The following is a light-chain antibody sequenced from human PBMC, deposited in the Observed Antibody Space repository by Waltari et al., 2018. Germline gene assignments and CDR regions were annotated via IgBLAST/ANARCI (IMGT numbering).Light chain of an antibody. CDR2: AAS. V-gene: IGKV1-9*01. Sequence: DIQLTQSPSFLSASVGDRVTITCRASQGISTYLAWYQQKPGKAPKLLIYAASTLQSGVPSRFSGSGSGTEFTLTISSLQPEDFATYYGQQLNSYPLLTFGGGTKVEIK. J-gene: IGKJ4*01. CDR3: QQLNSYPLLT. CDR1: QGISTY.